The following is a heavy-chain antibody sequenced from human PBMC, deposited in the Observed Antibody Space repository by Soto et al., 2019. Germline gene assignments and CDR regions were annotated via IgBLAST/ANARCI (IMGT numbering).Heavy chain of an antibody. CDR3: ARARSPLWFGGLTPKAHFDY. CDR1: GFNVISNY. V-gene: IGHV3-53*01. CDR2: IYSGGST. Sequence: GGSQRHSCTASGFNVISNYMSWVRQAPGKGLEWVSVIYSGGSTYYADSVKGRFTISRDNSKNMLYLQMNSLRAEDTAVYYCARARSPLWFGGLTPKAHFDYWGQGTLVTVSS. J-gene: IGHJ4*02. D-gene: IGHD3-10*01.